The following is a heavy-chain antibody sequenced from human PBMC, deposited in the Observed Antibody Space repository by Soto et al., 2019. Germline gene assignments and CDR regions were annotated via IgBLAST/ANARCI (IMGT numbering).Heavy chain of an antibody. J-gene: IGHJ4*02. CDR3: ALRSRVVVPEY. V-gene: IGHV4-59*01. CDR1: GDSISTYY. D-gene: IGHD2-2*01. CDR2: LYYGRSA. Sequence: QVQLQESGPGLVKPSETLSLTCAGSGDSISTYYCMWVRQPPGKGLESIGYLYYGRSANYNPSLKSRVTLSVDTATNQCSLTLTSMTAADTAVYYCALRSRVVVPEYWGQGTLVTVS.